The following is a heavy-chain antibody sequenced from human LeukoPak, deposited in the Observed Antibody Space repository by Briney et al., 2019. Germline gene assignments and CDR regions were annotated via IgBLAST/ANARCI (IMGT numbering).Heavy chain of an antibody. CDR1: GFTLSSFA. CDR3: VKRTVNYPFDF. CDR2: ISGSGGST. J-gene: IGHJ4*02. V-gene: IGHV3-23*01. Sequence: GGSLRLSCAASGFTLSSFAMNWVRQAPGKGREWVSAISGSGGSTFYAGSVKGRFTISRDNSENTLYLQMNSLRAEDTAVYYCVKRTVNYPFDFWGQGTLLTVSS. D-gene: IGHD1-7*01.